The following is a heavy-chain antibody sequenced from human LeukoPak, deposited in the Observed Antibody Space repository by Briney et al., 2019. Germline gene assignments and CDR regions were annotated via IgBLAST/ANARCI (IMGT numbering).Heavy chain of an antibody. D-gene: IGHD6-19*01. Sequence: GGSLRLSCAASGFTFSSYGMHWVRQAPGKGLEWVAVIWYDGSNKYYADSVKGRFTISRDNSKNTLYLQMNRLRAEDTAVYYCAREEQWLPTSPFIDYWGQGTLVTVSS. J-gene: IGHJ4*02. V-gene: IGHV3-33*01. CDR3: AREEQWLPTSPFIDY. CDR1: GFTFSSYG. CDR2: IWYDGSNK.